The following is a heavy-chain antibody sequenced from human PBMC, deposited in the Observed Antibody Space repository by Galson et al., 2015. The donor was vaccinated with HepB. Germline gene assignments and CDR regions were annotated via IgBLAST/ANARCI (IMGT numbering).Heavy chain of an antibody. D-gene: IGHD3-16*01. CDR3: ARQGDYDYVWGSYGP. J-gene: IGHJ5*02. Sequence: QSGAEVKKPGESLKISCKGSGYSSTSYWIGWVRQMPGKGLEWMGIIYPGDSDTRYSPSFQGQVTISADKSISTAYLQWSSLKASDTAMYYCARQGDYDYVWGSYGPWGQGTLVTVSS. CDR1: GYSSTSYW. V-gene: IGHV5-51*01. CDR2: IYPGDSDT.